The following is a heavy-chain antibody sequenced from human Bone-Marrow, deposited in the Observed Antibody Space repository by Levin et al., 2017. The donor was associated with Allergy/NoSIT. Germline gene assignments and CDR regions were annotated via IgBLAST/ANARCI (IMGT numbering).Heavy chain of an antibody. CDR2: IFRSGST. CDR1: GASISSGNYC. Sequence: SETLSLTCTVSGASISSGNYCWSWIRQPPGKALEWIGYIFRSGSTYYNPSLKSRVTISIDKSKNQFSLNLNSVTAADMAVYYCANSGGSDAFDIWGHGTMVTVSS. J-gene: IGHJ3*02. V-gene: IGHV4-30-2*01. D-gene: IGHD3-10*01. CDR3: ANSGGSDAFDI.